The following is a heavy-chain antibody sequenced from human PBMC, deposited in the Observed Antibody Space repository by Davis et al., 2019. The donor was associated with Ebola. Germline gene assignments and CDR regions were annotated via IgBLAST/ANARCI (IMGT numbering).Heavy chain of an antibody. CDR3: ARADRGIFGVVKLDY. CDR2: IWYDGSNK. J-gene: IGHJ4*02. D-gene: IGHD3-3*01. V-gene: IGHV3-33*01. CDR1: GFTFSSYG. Sequence: GESLKISCAASGFTFSSYGMHWVRQAPGKGLEWVAVIWYDGSNKYYADSVKGRFTISRDNSKNTLYLQMNSLRAEDTAVYYCARADRGIFGVVKLDYWGQGTLVTVSS.